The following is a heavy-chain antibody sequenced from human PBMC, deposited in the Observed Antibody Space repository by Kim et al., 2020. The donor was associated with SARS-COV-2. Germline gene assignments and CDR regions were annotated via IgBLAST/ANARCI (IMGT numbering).Heavy chain of an antibody. D-gene: IGHD4-17*01. V-gene: IGHV3-33*01. CDR3: ARDGYGDYGAFDI. J-gene: IGHJ3*02. Sequence: EDPVKGTFTISRDTSKNTLYLQMNSLRAEDTALYYCARDGYGDYGAFDIWGQGTMVTVSS.